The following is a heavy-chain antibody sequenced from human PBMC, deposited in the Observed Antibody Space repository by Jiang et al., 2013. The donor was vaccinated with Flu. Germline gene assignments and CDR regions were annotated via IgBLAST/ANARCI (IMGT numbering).Heavy chain of an antibody. CDR1: GDYMSSSTYY. J-gene: IGHJ4*02. CDR2: IHFSGST. Sequence: GLVKPSETLSLTCTVSGDYMSSSTYYWGWVRQPPGKDLEWIGSIHFSGSTYYNPTLKSRVTISVDASKNQFFLKMNSVTAADTAVYFCAEQPHYWGQGTLVTVSS. CDR3: AEQPHY. V-gene: IGHV4-39*01.